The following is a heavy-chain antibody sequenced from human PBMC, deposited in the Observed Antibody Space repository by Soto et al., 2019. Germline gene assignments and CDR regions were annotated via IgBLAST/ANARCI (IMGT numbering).Heavy chain of an antibody. CDR1: GDSVSSNSAT. CDR3: AKLTGSGGK. J-gene: IGHJ4*02. D-gene: IGHD3-9*01. Sequence: SQTLSLTFAISGDSVSSNSATWDWIRQSPSRGLEWLGRTYYRSKWSNDYAVSVKSRITITPDTSKNQFSLQLSSVTPEDTAVYYCAKLTGSGGKWGQGTLVTVSS. CDR2: TYYRSKWSN. V-gene: IGHV6-1*01.